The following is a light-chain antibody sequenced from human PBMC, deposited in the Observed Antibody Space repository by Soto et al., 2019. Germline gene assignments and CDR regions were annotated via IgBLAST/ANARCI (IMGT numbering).Light chain of an antibody. CDR1: QSIGDND. CDR2: GAS. CDR3: QQYGSSPH. V-gene: IGKV3-20*01. Sequence: EIVLTQSPGTLSLSPGERGTLSCRASQSIGDNDLAWYQQKPGQASRLLIYGASTRATGIPDRFSGSGSGTDFTLTISRLEPEDFAVYYCQQYGSSPHFGGGTKVEIK. J-gene: IGKJ4*01.